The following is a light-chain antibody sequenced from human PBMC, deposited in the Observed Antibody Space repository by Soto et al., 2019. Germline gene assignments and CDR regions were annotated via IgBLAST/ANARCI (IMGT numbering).Light chain of an antibody. Sequence: DFVMTQTPLSLSVTPGQPASISYRSSQILLHTDGKTHLYWVLQKPGQPPQLLIYEVSNRFSGVSDRYSGRGAGTDFTLKISRVEAEDVGVYYCMQNKQPPYTFGQGTKLEIK. CDR2: EVS. CDR1: QILLHTDGKTH. V-gene: IGKV2D-29*01. CDR3: MQNKQPPYT. J-gene: IGKJ2*01.